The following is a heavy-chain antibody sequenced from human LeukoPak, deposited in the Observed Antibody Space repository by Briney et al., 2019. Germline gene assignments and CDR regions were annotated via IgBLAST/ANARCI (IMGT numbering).Heavy chain of an antibody. D-gene: IGHD2-2*01. CDR1: GYTFTSYG. CDR2: ISAYNGNT. V-gene: IGHV1-18*01. J-gene: IGHJ5*02. CDR3: ARVSLRRGVLAANWFDP. Sequence: GASVKVSCKASGYTFTSYGISWVRQAPGQGLEWMGWISAYNGNTNYAQKLQGRVTMTTDTSTSTAYMELRSLRSDDTAVYYCARVSLRRGVLAANWFDPWGQGTLVTVSS.